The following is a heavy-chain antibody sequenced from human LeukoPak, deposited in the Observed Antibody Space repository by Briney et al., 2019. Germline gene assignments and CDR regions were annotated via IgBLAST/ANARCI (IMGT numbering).Heavy chain of an antibody. CDR1: GGTFSSYT. CDR3: ASQQRAYYYDSSGCYEPYWFDP. CDR2: IIPIFGTA. D-gene: IGHD3-22*01. J-gene: IGHJ5*02. Sequence: ASVKVSCKAFGGTFSSYTISWVRQAPGQGLEWMGRIIPIFGTANYAQKFQGRVTITTDESTSTAYMELSSLRSEDTAVYYCASQQRAYYYDSSGCYEPYWFDPWGQGTLVTVSS. V-gene: IGHV1-69*05.